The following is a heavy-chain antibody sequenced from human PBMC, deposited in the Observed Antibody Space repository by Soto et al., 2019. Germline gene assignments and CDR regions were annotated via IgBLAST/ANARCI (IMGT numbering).Heavy chain of an antibody. V-gene: IGHV3-23*01. CDR3: AKDPGGGATNWYFDL. J-gene: IGHJ2*01. CDR2: ISSSVDST. CDR1: GFTFSNYA. D-gene: IGHD1-26*01. Sequence: QLLESGGGLVQPGGSLRLSCAASGFTFSNYAMSWVRQAPGKGLEWVSSISSSVDSTYYADSVKGRFTISRDNSKNPLYLQMNSLRAEDTAVYYCAKDPGGGATNWYFDLWGRGTLVTVSS.